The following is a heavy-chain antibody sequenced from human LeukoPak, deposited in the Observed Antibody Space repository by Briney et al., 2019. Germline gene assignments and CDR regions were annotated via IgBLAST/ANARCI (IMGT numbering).Heavy chain of an antibody. Sequence: SETLSLTCSVSGASFSTKYWSWIRQPPRRGLEWIGYVFDSGSPNYNPSLKSRVTISVDTSTKQFSLRLSSVTAADTAVYYCARLYQQSKWKYYYYYMDVWGKGTAVTVSS. V-gene: IGHV4-59*01. CDR1: GASFSTKY. CDR3: ARLYQQSKWKYYYYYMDV. CDR2: VFDSGSP. J-gene: IGHJ6*03. D-gene: IGHD1-1*01.